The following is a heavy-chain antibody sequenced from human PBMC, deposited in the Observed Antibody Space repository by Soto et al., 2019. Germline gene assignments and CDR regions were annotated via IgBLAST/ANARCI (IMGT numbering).Heavy chain of an antibody. V-gene: IGHV4-59*01. CDR3: ARAPRGNYGYPSYFDY. J-gene: IGHJ4*02. CDR2: IYYSGSP. CDR1: GGSISSYY. Sequence: PSETLSLTCTVSGGSISSYYWSWIRQPPGKGLEWIGYIYYSGSPNYNPSLKSRVTIAVDTSKNQFSLKLSSVTAADTAVYYCARAPRGNYGYPSYFDYWGQGTLVTVSS. D-gene: IGHD3-10*01.